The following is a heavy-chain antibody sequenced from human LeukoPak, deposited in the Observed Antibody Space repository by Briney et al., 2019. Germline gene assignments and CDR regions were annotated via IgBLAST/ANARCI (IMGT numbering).Heavy chain of an antibody. Sequence: GESLKISCKGSGYSFPSYWIAWVRQMPGKGLEWMGSIYPSDSDTTYSPSFQGQVTISADKSITTAYLQWSSLKASDTAMYYCARREASYVSSWGLDYWGQGTLVTVSS. CDR1: GYSFPSYW. J-gene: IGHJ4*02. CDR2: IYPSDSDT. V-gene: IGHV5-51*01. CDR3: ARREASYVSSWGLDY. D-gene: IGHD6-13*01.